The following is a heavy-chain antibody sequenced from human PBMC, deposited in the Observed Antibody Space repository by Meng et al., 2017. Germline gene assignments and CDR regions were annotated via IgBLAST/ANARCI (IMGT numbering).Heavy chain of an antibody. J-gene: IGHJ4*02. Sequence: QVQLVGSGGGVVQPGRSLRLFCAASGFTFSSYAMHWVRQAPGKGLEWVAVISYDGSNKYYADSVKGRFTISRDNSKNTLYLQMNSLRAEDTAVYYCAREAGYWGQGTLVTVSS. V-gene: IGHV3-30*04. CDR1: GFTFSSYA. CDR2: ISYDGSNK. CDR3: AREAGY.